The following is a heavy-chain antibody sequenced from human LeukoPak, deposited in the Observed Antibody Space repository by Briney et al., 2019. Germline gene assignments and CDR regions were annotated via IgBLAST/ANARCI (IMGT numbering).Heavy chain of an antibody. CDR3: ARSSASYHFDMDV. D-gene: IGHD3-10*01. CDR2: IDPSDSDT. V-gene: IGHV5-51*01. Sequence: GESLKTSCQGSGYTFTSHWIGWVRQMPGKGLEWMGIIDPSDSDTRYSPSFQGQVTISADNSISTAYMFWGSLKASDTAKYYCARSSASYHFDMDVWGKGTTVIVSS. CDR1: GYTFTSHW. J-gene: IGHJ6*04.